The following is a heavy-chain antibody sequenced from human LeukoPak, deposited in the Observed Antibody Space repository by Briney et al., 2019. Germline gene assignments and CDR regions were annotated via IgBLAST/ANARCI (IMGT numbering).Heavy chain of an antibody. V-gene: IGHV3-23*01. CDR1: GFTFSSYA. CDR2: ISGSGGST. Sequence: GGSLRLSCAASGFTFSSYAMSWVRQAPGKGREWVSAISGSGGSTYYEDSVKGRFTISRDNSKNTLYLQMNSLRAEDTAVYYCAKSITERTPFDYWGQGTLVTVSS. D-gene: IGHD5-12*01. J-gene: IGHJ4*02. CDR3: AKSITERTPFDY.